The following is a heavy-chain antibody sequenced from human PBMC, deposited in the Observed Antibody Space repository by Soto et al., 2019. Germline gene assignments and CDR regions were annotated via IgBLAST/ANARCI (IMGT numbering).Heavy chain of an antibody. CDR3: ARAPVERATIGYNSSSGVDA. D-gene: IGHD3-22*01. V-gene: IGHV4-61*01. Sequence: SETLSLTCTVSGDSVTSGSHYWSWIRQPPGKGLEYIGYIFYSENTSYHPSLKSRVTISVDTSKNQFSLKLSSVTAADTALYYCARAPVERATIGYNSSSGVDAWGQGTXLTFS. CDR2: IFYSENT. CDR1: GDSVTSGSHY. J-gene: IGHJ6*02.